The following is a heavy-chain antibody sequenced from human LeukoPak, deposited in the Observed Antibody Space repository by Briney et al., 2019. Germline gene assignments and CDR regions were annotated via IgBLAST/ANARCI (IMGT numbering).Heavy chain of an antibody. V-gene: IGHV4-34*01. J-gene: IGHJ4*02. Sequence: PSETLSLTSAVYGGSFSTYYWSWIRQPPEKGLEWIGEINHSGSTNYNPSLKSRVTISVDTSKNQFSLKLSSVTAADTAVYYCERGKDYCDSSGYLIYWGQGTLVTVSS. CDR2: INHSGST. CDR3: ERGKDYCDSSGYLIY. D-gene: IGHD3-22*01. CDR1: GGSFSTYY.